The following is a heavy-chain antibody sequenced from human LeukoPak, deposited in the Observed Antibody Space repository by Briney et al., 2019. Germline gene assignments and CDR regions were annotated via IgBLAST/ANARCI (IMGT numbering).Heavy chain of an antibody. Sequence: SETLSLTCTVSGYSISSGYYWGWIRQPPGKGLEWIGNIYHRGSTYYSPSLKRRVTISVDTSKNQFSLKLSSVTAADTAVYYCARAYISNDSSGYYYGNWGQGTLVTVSS. CDR3: ARAYISNDSSGYYYGN. D-gene: IGHD3-22*01. CDR1: GYSISSGYY. J-gene: IGHJ4*02. CDR2: IYHRGST. V-gene: IGHV4-38-2*02.